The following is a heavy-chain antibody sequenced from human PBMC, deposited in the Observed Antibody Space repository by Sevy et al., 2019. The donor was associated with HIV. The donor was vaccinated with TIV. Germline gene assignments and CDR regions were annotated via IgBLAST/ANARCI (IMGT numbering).Heavy chain of an antibody. CDR1: GFIFNSYW. V-gene: IGHV3-7*01. CDR2: IKQDGSEK. Sequence: GESLRLSCGASGFIFNSYWMTWVRQAPGKGLEWVATIKQDGSEKYYVDSVKGRFTISRDNVKNSVHLQMSSLRVEDTAMYYCARDYSWGQGTQVTVSS. J-gene: IGHJ4*02. CDR3: ARDYS.